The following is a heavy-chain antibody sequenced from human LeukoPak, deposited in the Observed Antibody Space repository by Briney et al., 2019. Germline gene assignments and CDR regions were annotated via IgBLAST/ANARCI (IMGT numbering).Heavy chain of an antibody. Sequence: GASVKVSCKTSGYTFTNNAMHWVRQAPGQTIEWLTWINPANGYTRYSQHFQDRVTVSNDTSADTAYMELSSLRSEDKAVYYCAIRDGHTDHWGQGTLVTVSS. CDR3: AIRDGHTDH. CDR1: GYTFTNNA. D-gene: IGHD5-24*01. J-gene: IGHJ4*02. CDR2: INPANGYT. V-gene: IGHV1-3*03.